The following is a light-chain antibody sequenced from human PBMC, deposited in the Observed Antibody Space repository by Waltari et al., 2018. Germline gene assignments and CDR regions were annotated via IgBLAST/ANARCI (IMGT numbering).Light chain of an antibody. V-gene: IGKV1-39*01. CDR2: VAS. Sequence: IQMTQSPSSLSASVGDRLTILCRASQSISTSLNWYQQIPGKAPKLLIYVASTLQSGVPSRFSGSGSGTDFSLTISSLQPEDFATYYCQQSYTTAYTFGQGTKLEIK. J-gene: IGKJ2*01. CDR1: QSISTS. CDR3: QQSYTTAYT.